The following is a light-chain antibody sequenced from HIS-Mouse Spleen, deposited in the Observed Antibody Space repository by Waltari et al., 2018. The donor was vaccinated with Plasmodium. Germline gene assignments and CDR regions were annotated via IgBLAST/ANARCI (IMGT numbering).Light chain of an antibody. Sequence: SSALTQPPSVSVSPGQTARIPCSGDAFPKKYAYWYQQKSGQAPVLVIYEDSKRPSGIPERFSGSSSGTMATLTISGAQVEDEADYYCYSTDSSGNHRVFGGGTKLTVL. CDR2: EDS. J-gene: IGLJ3*02. CDR3: YSTDSSGNHRV. CDR1: AFPKKY. V-gene: IGLV3-10*01.